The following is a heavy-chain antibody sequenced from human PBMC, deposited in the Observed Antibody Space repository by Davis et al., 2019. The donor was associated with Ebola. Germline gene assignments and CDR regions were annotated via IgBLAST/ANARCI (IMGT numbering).Heavy chain of an antibody. CDR3: ARDSSLEVLFGRLDP. D-gene: IGHD1-7*01. V-gene: IGHV1-69*10. Sequence: SVKVSCKASGGTFSSYAISWVRQAPGQGLEWMGGVIPMLGIANYAQKFQGRVTITADKSTTTAYMELSSLRSEDTAVYFCARDSSLEVLFGRLDPWGQGTLVTVSS. CDR1: GGTFSSYA. J-gene: IGHJ5*02. CDR2: VIPMLGIA.